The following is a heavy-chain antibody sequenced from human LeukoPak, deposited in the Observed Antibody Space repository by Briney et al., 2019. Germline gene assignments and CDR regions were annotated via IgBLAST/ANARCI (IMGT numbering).Heavy chain of an antibody. D-gene: IGHD3-22*01. CDR2: ITWNGGST. Sequence: GGSLRLSCAASGFTFDDYGMSWVRQAPGKGLEWVSGITWNGGSTGYADSVKGRFTISRDNTKNSLFLHMSSLRAEDTAVYFCASSYFDNSLHAYGIWGRGTMVTVSS. J-gene: IGHJ3*02. CDR3: ASSYFDNSLHAYGI. CDR1: GFTFDDYG. V-gene: IGHV3-20*04.